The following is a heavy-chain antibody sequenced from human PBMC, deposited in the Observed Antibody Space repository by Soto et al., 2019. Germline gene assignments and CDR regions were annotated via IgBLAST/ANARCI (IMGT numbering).Heavy chain of an antibody. J-gene: IGHJ6*02. Sequence: QVQLVESGGGVVQPGRSLRLSCAASGFTFSSYGMHWVRQAPGKGLEWVAVIWYDGSNKYYADSVKGRFTISRDNSKNTLYLQMNSLRAEDTAVYYCARDLRLEAYDFWSGYWPYYYYYYGMDVWGQGTTVTVSS. CDR1: GFTFSSYG. D-gene: IGHD3-3*01. CDR2: IWYDGSNK. V-gene: IGHV3-33*01. CDR3: ARDLRLEAYDFWSGYWPYYYYYYGMDV.